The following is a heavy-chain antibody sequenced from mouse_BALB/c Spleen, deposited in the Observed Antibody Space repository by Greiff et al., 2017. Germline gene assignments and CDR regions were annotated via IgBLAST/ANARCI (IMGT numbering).Heavy chain of an antibody. Sequence: DVKLVESGGGLVKPGGSLKLSCAASGFTFSSYAMSWVRQSPEKRLEWVAEISSGGSYTYYPDTVTGRFTISRDNAKNTLYLEMSSLRSEDTAMYYCARSITTAFYFDYWGQGTTLTVSS. CDR1: GFTFSSYA. V-gene: IGHV5-9-4*01. CDR2: ISSGGSYT. J-gene: IGHJ2*01. CDR3: ARSITTAFYFDY. D-gene: IGHD1-2*01.